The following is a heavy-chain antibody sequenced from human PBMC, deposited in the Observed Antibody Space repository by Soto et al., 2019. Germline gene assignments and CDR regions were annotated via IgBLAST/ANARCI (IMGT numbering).Heavy chain of an antibody. D-gene: IGHD1-1*01. CDR3: ARYLEFYGVDV. CDR2: MYHTGST. J-gene: IGHJ6*02. CDR1: GYSINSGYY. Sequence: SETLSLTCGVSGYSINSGYYWGWIRQPPGKGLEWIGSMYHTGSTFYNPSLTSRVTISMDTSKNQFSLRLSSVTAADTAVYYCARYLEFYGVDVWGQGTTVTVS. V-gene: IGHV4-38-2*01.